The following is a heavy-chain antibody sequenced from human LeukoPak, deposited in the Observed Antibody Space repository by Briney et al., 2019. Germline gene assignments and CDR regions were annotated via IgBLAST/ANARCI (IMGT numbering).Heavy chain of an antibody. CDR1: GFTFSSYG. CDR2: ISYDGSNK. D-gene: IGHD3-22*01. CDR3: AREGITMIVPPPRDYYYYYGMDV. Sequence: GGSLRLSCAASGFTFSSYGMHWVRQAPGKGLEWVAVISYDGSNKYYADSVKGRFTISRDNSKNTLYLQMNSLRAEDTAVYYCAREGITMIVPPPRDYYYYYGMDVWGQGTTVTVSS. J-gene: IGHJ6*02. V-gene: IGHV3-30*19.